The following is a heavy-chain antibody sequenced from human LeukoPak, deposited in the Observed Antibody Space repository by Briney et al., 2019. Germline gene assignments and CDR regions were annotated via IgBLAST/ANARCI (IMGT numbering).Heavy chain of an antibody. CDR2: ISSSSSYI. CDR1: GFTFSSYS. J-gene: IGHJ4*02. V-gene: IGHV3-21*01. CDR3: ASGTRDGCNIVGY. Sequence: GSLRLSCAASGFTFSSYSMNWVRQAPGKGLEWVSSISSSSSYIYYADSVKGRFTISRDNAKNSLYLQMNSLRAEDTAVYYCASGTRDGCNIVGYWGQGTLVTVSS. D-gene: IGHD5-24*01.